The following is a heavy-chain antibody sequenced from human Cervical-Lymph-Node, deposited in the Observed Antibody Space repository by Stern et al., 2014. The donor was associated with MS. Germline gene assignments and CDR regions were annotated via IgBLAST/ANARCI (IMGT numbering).Heavy chain of an antibody. Sequence: EVQMVESGGDLVPPGRALRLSCAASGFRFDLYAMHWVRQAPVKCLAWVAGISWNSVSIGYAGSGKGRFTISRYNVKNFLYLQMDILRPEDTALYYCAKEIRRADSSPDYWGQGALVTVSS. CDR1: GFRFDLYA. D-gene: IGHD6-19*01. J-gene: IGHJ4*02. CDR3: AKEIRRADSSPDY. CDR2: ISWNSVSI. V-gene: IGHV3-9*01.